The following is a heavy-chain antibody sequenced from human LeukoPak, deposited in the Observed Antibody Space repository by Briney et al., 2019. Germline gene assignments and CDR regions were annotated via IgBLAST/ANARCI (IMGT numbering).Heavy chain of an antibody. CDR3: ARGDSSGYYR. D-gene: IGHD3-22*01. Sequence: GGSLRLSCAASGFTFSSYSMNWVRQAPGKGLEWVSYISSSGSTIYYADSVKGRFTISRDNAKNSLYLQMNSLRAEDTAVYYCARGDSSGYYRWGQGTLVTVSS. CDR2: ISSSGSTI. CDR1: GFTFSSYS. V-gene: IGHV3-48*04. J-gene: IGHJ4*02.